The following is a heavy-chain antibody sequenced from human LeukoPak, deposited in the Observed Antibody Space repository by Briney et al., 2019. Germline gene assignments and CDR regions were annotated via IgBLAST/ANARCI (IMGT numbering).Heavy chain of an antibody. D-gene: IGHD3-22*01. J-gene: IGHJ5*02. V-gene: IGHV4-39*07. Sequence: SETLSLTCTVSGGSISSSSYYWGWIRQPPGKGLEWIGSIYYSGSTYYNPSLKSRVTISVDTSKNQFSLKLSSVTAADTAVYYCARDPGYDSSGFNWFDPWGQGTLVTVSS. CDR2: IYYSGST. CDR3: ARDPGYDSSGFNWFDP. CDR1: GGSISSSSYY.